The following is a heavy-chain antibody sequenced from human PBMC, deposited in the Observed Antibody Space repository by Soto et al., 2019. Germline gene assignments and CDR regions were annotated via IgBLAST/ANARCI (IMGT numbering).Heavy chain of an antibody. CDR1: GGSISTYY. V-gene: IGHV4-59*01. J-gene: IGHJ4*02. Sequence: QVQLQESGPGLVKPSETLSLTCTVSGGSISTYYWSWIRQPPGKGLEWIGYIYYSGSTNYNPSLKSRVTISVDTSKNQFSLKLSSVTAADTAVYYCARGNYDFLTGYYMEYCDYWGQGTLVTVSS. CDR3: ARGNYDFLTGYYMEYCDY. CDR2: IYYSGST. D-gene: IGHD3-9*01.